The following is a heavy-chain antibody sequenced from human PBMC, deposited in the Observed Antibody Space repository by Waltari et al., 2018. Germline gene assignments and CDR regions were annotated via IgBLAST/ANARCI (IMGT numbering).Heavy chain of an antibody. CDR1: GFTFSGSA. Sequence: EVQLVESGGGFVQPGGSLKLSCAASGFTFSGSAMHWVRQASGKGLEWVGSIRNKANNYATAYAASVKGRFTISRDDSKNTAYLQMNSLKTEDTAVYYCTRLNAYGMDVWGQGTTVTVSS. D-gene: IGHD2-8*01. CDR3: TRLNAYGMDV. CDR2: IRNKANNYAT. V-gene: IGHV3-73*01. J-gene: IGHJ6*02.